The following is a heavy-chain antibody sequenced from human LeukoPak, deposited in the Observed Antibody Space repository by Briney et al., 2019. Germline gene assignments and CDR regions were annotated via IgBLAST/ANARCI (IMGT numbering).Heavy chain of an antibody. J-gene: IGHJ4*02. D-gene: IGHD3-3*01. CDR1: GFTFSYYG. CDR2: IWYDGKNK. CDR3: AKPEGNFWSGFDY. Sequence: GGSLRLSCTASGFTFSYYGMHWVRHTPGKGLELVAVIWYDGKNKYYADSVKGRFTISRDNSKNTMYLQLNSLRVEDTAVYYCAKPEGNFWSGFDYWGQGTLVTVSS. V-gene: IGHV3-33*06.